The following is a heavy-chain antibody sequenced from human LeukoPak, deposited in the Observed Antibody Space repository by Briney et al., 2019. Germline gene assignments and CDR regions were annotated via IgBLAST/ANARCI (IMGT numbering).Heavy chain of an antibody. V-gene: IGHV1-18*01. CDR2: ISAYNGNT. J-gene: IGHJ4*02. CDR1: GYTFTSYG. D-gene: IGHD3-10*01. CDR3: ARKRLAPGGVYFDY. Sequence: AASVKVSCKASGYTFTSYGISWVRQAPGQGLEWMGWISAYNGNTNYAQKLQGRVTMTTDTYTSTAYMELRSLRSDDTAVYYCARKRLAPGGVYFDYWGQGTLVTVSS.